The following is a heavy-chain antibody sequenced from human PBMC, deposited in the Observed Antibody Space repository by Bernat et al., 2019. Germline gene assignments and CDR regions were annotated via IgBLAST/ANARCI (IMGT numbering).Heavy chain of an antibody. CDR1: GFTVSSNY. D-gene: IGHD4-17*01. Sequence: EVQLVESGGGLIQPGGSLRLSCAASGFTVSSNYMSWVRQAPGKGLEWVSAIYSGGRAYYAESVKGRLTISRDNAKNSLYLQMNSLRDEDTAVYYCARELNYGDSYYYGTDVWGQGTTVTDSS. V-gene: IGHV3-53*01. CDR3: ARELNYGDSYYYGTDV. CDR2: IYSGGRA. J-gene: IGHJ6*01.